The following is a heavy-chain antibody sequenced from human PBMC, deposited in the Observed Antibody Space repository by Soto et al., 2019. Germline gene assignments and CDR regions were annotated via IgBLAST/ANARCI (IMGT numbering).Heavy chain of an antibody. CDR3: ARLIPAAHGVPAPFDY. CDR1: GYTFTSYG. J-gene: IGHJ4*02. D-gene: IGHD2-2*01. CDR2: ISAYNGNT. Sequence: GASVKLSCKASGYTFTSYGISWVRQAPGQGLEWMGWISAYNGNTNYAQKLQGRVTMTTDTSTSTAYMELRSLRSDDTAVYYCARLIPAAHGVPAPFDYWGQGTLVTVSS. V-gene: IGHV1-18*01.